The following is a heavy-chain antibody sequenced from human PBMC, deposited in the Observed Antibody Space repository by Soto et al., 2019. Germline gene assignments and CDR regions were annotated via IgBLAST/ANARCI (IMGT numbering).Heavy chain of an antibody. V-gene: IGHV4-38-2*01. D-gene: IGHD6-13*01. CDR1: GYSGSSGYY. J-gene: IGHJ4*02. CDR2: IYHNGRT. Sequence: SETLSLTCAVSGYSGSSGYYWGWIRQPPGKGLEWIASIYHNGRTYSKPSLKSRVTISVDTSKNQISLTLSSVTAADMAVYYCARGSSSWYVSFDYWGQGTLVTVSS. CDR3: ARGSSSWYVSFDY.